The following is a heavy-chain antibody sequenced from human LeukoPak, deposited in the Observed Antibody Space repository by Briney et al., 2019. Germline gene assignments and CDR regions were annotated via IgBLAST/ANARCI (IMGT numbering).Heavy chain of an antibody. CDR3: AAKRSGSYPFDY. V-gene: IGHV3-23*01. J-gene: IGHJ4*02. D-gene: IGHD1-26*01. CDR1: GFTFSSSA. Sequence: RSGGSLRLSCVVSGFTFSSSAMTWVRQAPGEGLKYVSGISDSGVITVYADSVKGRFTISRDNSKNTLYLQMNSLRVEDTAVYYCAAKRSGSYPFDYWGQGTLVTVSS. CDR2: ISDSGVIT.